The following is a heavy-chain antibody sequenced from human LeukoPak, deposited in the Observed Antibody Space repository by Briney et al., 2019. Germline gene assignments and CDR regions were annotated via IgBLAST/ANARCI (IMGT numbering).Heavy chain of an antibody. CDR1: GFTFSSYA. V-gene: IGHV3-15*01. CDR2: IKSKTDGGTT. D-gene: IGHD5-18*01. Sequence: PGGSLRLSCAASGFTFSSYAMSWVRQAPGEGLEWVGRIKSKTDGGTTDYAAPVKGRFTISRDDSKNTLYLQMNSLKTEDTAVYYCTTDLWIQLWLQDYWGQGTLVTVSS. CDR3: TTDLWIQLWLQDY. J-gene: IGHJ4*02.